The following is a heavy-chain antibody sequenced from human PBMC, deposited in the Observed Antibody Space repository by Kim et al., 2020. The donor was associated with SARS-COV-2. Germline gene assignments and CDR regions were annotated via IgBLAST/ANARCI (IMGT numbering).Heavy chain of an antibody. CDR3: AGAMAAAGSFDF. Sequence: ASVKVSCKASGYALDTYAIHWVRQAPGQRLEWMGWSNAGNGNTKYSQKFQGRVTITRDTSANTAYMELSSLRSEDTSVYFCAGAMAAAGSFDFWGQGTLVTVSS. V-gene: IGHV1-3*01. J-gene: IGHJ4*02. CDR1: GYALDTYA. D-gene: IGHD6-13*01. CDR2: SNAGNGNT.